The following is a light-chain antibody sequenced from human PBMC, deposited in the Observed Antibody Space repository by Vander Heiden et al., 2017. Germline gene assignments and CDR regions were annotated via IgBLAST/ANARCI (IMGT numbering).Light chain of an antibody. CDR3: QQSDSTLIT. CDR2: AAS. J-gene: IGKJ5*01. CDR1: QSISSY. Sequence: DIQMTQSPSSLSASVGDRVTITCRASQSISSYLNWYQQKPGKAPKLRIYAASSLQSGVPSRFSGSGSGTDFTLTISRLQPEDFATYYCQQSDSTLITFGQGTRLEIK. V-gene: IGKV1-39*01.